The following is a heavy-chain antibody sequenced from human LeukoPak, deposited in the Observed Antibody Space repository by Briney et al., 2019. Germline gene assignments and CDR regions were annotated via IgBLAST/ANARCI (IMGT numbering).Heavy chain of an antibody. CDR1: GYSFTSYW. J-gene: IGHJ4*02. Sequence: GESLKISCKGSGYSFTSYWIGWVRQMPGKGLEWMGIIYPGDSDTRYSPSFQGQVTISADKSISTAYLQWSSLKASDTAMYYCATLDGDVDIVASYFDYWGQGTLVTVSS. V-gene: IGHV5-51*01. CDR3: ATLDGDVDIVASYFDY. CDR2: IYPGDSDT. D-gene: IGHD5-12*01.